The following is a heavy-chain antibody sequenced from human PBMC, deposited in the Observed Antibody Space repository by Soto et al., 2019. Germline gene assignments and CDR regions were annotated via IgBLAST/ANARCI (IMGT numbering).Heavy chain of an antibody. D-gene: IGHD3-22*01. Sequence: SLRLSCAASGFTFSSYAMHWVRQAPGKGLEWVAVISYDGSNKYYADSVKGRFTISRDNSKNTLYLQMNSLRAEDTAVYYCARDSWTYSHDSSGYPFDYWGQGTLVTVSS. CDR2: ISYDGSNK. J-gene: IGHJ4*02. V-gene: IGHV3-30-3*01. CDR3: ARDSWTYSHDSSGYPFDY. CDR1: GFTFSSYA.